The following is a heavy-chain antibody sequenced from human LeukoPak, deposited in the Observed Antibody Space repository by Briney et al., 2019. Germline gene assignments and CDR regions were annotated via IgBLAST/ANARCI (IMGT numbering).Heavy chain of an antibody. D-gene: IGHD3-10*01. CDR3: ARVDLRRITMVRGVMGYGMDV. CDR2: ISYDGSNK. V-gene: IGHV3-30*04. CDR1: GFTFSSYA. Sequence: GGSLRLSCAASGFTFSSYAMHWVRQAPGKGLEWVAVISYDGSNKYYADSVKGRFTISRDNSKNTLYLQMNSLRAEDTAVYYCARVDLRRITMVRGVMGYGMDVWGQGTTVTVSS. J-gene: IGHJ6*02.